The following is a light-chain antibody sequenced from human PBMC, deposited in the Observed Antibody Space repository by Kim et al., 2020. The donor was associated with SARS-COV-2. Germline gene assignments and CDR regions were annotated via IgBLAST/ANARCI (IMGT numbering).Light chain of an antibody. J-gene: IGLJ1*01. CDR2: EVS. Sequence: GQSIDISCTGTTGDVGLYNLVSWYQQHPGKVPKVVIYEVSEGPSGVSNRFSGSKSGTTAFLTISGLQAEDEAEYFCCSYASLSSYVFGTGTKVSVL. V-gene: IGLV2-23*02. CDR3: CSYASLSSYV. CDR1: TGDVGLYNL.